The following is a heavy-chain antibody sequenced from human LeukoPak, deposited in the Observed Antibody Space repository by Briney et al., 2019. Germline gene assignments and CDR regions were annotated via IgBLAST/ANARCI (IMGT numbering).Heavy chain of an antibody. D-gene: IGHD5-18*01. J-gene: IGHJ4*02. CDR1: GGSISSGGYS. CDR3: ARGRGYSYEC. V-gene: IGHV4-30-2*01. Sequence: SETLSPTCAVSGGSISSGGYSWSWIRQPPGKGLEWIGYIYHSGSTYYNPSLKSRVTISVDRSKNQFSLKLSSVTAADTAVYYCARGRGYSYECWGQGTLVTVSS. CDR2: IYHSGST.